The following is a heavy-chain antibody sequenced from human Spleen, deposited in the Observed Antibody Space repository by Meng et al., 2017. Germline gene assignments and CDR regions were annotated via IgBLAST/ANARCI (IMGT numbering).Heavy chain of an antibody. D-gene: IGHD2-15*01. CDR2: IRREIDGGTT. J-gene: IGHJ3*02. Sequence: GESLKISCAASGFTFSDVWMTWVRQAPGKGLEWVGRIRREIDGGTTEYITPVKGRFSVSRDDSKKTLYLQMNSLKTEDTAVYYCTTGDCSGGSCHAFDIWGQGTLVTVSS. V-gene: IGHV3-15*01. CDR1: GFTFSDVW. CDR3: TTGDCSGGSCHAFDI.